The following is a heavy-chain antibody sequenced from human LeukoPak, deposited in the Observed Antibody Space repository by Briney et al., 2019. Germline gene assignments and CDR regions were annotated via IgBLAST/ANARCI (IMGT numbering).Heavy chain of an antibody. CDR2: ISSSSTHI. CDR1: GLTLSSYS. Sequence: GGSLRLSCAASGLTLSSYSMNWVRQAPGKGLEWVSYISSSSTHIYYADSVKGRFTISRDNARNSLYLQMNSLRAEDTAIYYCARSEHSSSSFDYWGQGTLVTVSS. J-gene: IGHJ4*02. CDR3: ARSEHSSSSFDY. V-gene: IGHV3-21*01. D-gene: IGHD6-6*01.